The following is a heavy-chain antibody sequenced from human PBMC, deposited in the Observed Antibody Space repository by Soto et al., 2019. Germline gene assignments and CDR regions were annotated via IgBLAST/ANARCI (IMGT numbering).Heavy chain of an antibody. CDR3: ATVLPGSSFSDY. CDR2: INPNGGGT. Sequence: ASVKVSCKASGYTFSGWYMHWVRQAPGQGLEWMGWINPNGGGTKYAQKFQGWVTMTRDTSISTAYMELSRLRSDDTAVYYCATVLPGSSFSDYWGQGTLVTVSS. D-gene: IGHD3-10*01. CDR1: GYTFSGWY. J-gene: IGHJ4*02. V-gene: IGHV1-2*04.